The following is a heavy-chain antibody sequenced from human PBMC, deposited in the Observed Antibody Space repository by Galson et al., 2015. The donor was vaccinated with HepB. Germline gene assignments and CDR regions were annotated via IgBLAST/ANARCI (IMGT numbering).Heavy chain of an antibody. Sequence: SLRLSCAASGFTFSSYWMSWVRQAPGKGLEWVANIKQDGSEKYYVDSVKGRFTISRDNAKNSLCLQMNSLRAEDTAVYYCAVGGIGYDDPPYWGQGTLVTVSS. CDR1: GFTFSSYW. J-gene: IGHJ4*02. D-gene: IGHD3-22*01. CDR3: AVGGIGYDDPPY. V-gene: IGHV3-7*01. CDR2: IKQDGSEK.